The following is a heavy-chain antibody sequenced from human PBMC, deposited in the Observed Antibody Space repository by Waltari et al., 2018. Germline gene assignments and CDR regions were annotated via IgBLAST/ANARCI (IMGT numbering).Heavy chain of an antibody. J-gene: IGHJ4*02. V-gene: IGHV4-61*02. CDR3: AREDLAVRKTGGFDY. D-gene: IGHD6-19*01. CDR2: VSSTWGA. Sequence: QVLLPESGPGLVQASQTLSPTCTFTGDSIRSAVSYWSWIRRPAGKEMQWIGRVSSTWGANYDPSLKRRATISVDSSKNDFSLSLTSVTAADTATYYCAREDLAVRKTGGFDYWGQGVMVSVSS. CDR1: GDSIRSAVSY.